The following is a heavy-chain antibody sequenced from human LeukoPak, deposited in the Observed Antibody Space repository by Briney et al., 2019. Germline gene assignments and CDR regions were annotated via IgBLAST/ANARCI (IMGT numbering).Heavy chain of an antibody. Sequence: SETLSLTCTVSGGSISSSSYYWGWIRQPPGKGLEWIGSIYYSGSTYYNPSLKSRVTISVDTSKNQFSLKLSSVTAADTAVYYCEINDQGSKDYWGQGTLVTVSS. J-gene: IGHJ4*02. D-gene: IGHD2-2*01. CDR3: EINDQGSKDY. CDR2: IYYSGST. V-gene: IGHV4-39*07. CDR1: GGSISSSSYY.